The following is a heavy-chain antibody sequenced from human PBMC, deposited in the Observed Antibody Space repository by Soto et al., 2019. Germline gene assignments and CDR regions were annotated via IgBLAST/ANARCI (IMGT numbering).Heavy chain of an antibody. CDR2: ISAYNGNT. Sequence: ASVKVSCKASGYTFTSYGISWVRQAPGQGLEWMGWISAYNGNTNYAQKLQGRVTMTTDTSTSTAYMELRSLRSDDTAVYYCAGRISNYYYYGMDVWGQGTTVTVS. CDR3: AGRISNYYYYGMDV. V-gene: IGHV1-18*01. J-gene: IGHJ6*02. D-gene: IGHD2-21*01. CDR1: GYTFTSYG.